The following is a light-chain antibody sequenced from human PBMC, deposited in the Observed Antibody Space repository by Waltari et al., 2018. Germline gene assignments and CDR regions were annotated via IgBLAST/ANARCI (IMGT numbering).Light chain of an antibody. J-gene: IGLJ2*01. CDR1: PNHF. CDR2: DVT. Sequence: QSALTQPASVSGSPGQSITITCTGTPNHFVSWYPLPPGNPPPLIISDVTYRPSGVPSRFSGSKSGDTASLTISGVQAEDEAHYYCSSFTSLRSVIFGGGTTLTVL. V-gene: IGLV2-14*01. CDR3: SSFTSLRSVI.